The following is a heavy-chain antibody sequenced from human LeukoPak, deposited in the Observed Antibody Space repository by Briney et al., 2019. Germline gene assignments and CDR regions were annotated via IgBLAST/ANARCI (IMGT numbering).Heavy chain of an antibody. CDR1: GFTFSSYG. V-gene: IGHV3-30*02. D-gene: IGHD4-17*01. CDR3: ARDRGPTTVFGMDV. CDR2: IRYDGSNK. Sequence: GGSLRLSCAASGFTFSSYGMHWVRQAPGKGLEWVAFIRYDGSNKYYADSVKGRFTISRDNSKNTLYLQMNSLRAEDTAVYYCARDRGPTTVFGMDVWGQGTTVTVSS. J-gene: IGHJ6*02.